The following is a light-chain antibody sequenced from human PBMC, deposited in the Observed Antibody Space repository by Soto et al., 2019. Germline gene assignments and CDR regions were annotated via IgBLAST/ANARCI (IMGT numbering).Light chain of an antibody. Sequence: DIQLTQSPATLSVSVGDRVTITCRASQSISTWLAWYQQKPGKAPKLLIYRASSLESGLPSRFSSSGSWTKFTLTTISRQAHDVATEYYQQYNSYSGTFGQGTKVDIK. CDR1: QSISTW. CDR3: QQYNSYSGT. CDR2: RAS. V-gene: IGKV1-5*03. J-gene: IGKJ1*01.